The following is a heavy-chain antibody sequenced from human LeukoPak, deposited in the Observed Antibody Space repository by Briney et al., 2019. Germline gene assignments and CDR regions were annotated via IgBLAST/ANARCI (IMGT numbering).Heavy chain of an antibody. CDR2: INDDGRST. D-gene: IGHD6-13*01. CDR3: ARSAAGLDY. J-gene: IGHJ4*02. V-gene: IGHV3-74*01. CDR1: GFTFSDYW. Sequence: PGGSLRLSCAASGFTFSDYWMHWVRQVPGKGLVWVSRINDDGRSTSEAVSVKGHFTISRDNVKNTLYLQMNSLRVEDTAIYYCARSAAGLDYWGQGTLVTVSS.